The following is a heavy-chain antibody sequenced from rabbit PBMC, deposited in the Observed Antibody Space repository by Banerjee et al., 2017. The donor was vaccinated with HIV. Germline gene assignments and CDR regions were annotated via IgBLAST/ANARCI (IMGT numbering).Heavy chain of an antibody. CDR2: INYGDGST. D-gene: IGHD7-1*01. V-gene: IGHV1S47*01. Sequence: QEQLVESGGGLVQPEGSLTLTCTVSGFDLSSYYYMCWVRQAPGKGLEWIGCINYGDGSTYYASWVNGRFTISKSTSLNTVTLQMTSLTAADTATYFCARRFAGYAGYGSSDLWGPGTLVTVS. CDR1: GFDLSSYY. J-gene: IGHJ6*01. CDR3: ARRFAGYAGYGSSDL.